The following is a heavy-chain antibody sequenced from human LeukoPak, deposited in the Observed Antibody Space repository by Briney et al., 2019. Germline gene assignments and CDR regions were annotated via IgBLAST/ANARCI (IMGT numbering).Heavy chain of an antibody. V-gene: IGHV3-53*01. CDR2: IYSGGST. Sequence: GGSLRLSCAASGFTFSSNYMSWVRQAPGKGLERVSVIYSGGSTYYADSVKGRFTISRDNSKNTLYLQMNSLRAEDTAVYYCARGLTGMHAFDIWGQGTMVTVSS. D-gene: IGHD1-14*01. J-gene: IGHJ3*02. CDR3: ARGLTGMHAFDI. CDR1: GFTFSSNY.